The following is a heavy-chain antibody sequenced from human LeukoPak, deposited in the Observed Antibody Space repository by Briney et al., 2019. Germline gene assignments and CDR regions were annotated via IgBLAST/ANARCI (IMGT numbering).Heavy chain of an antibody. Sequence: GESLKISCKGSGYSFTSYWIGWVRQLPGKGLEWMGIIYPGDSDTRYSPSFQGQVTISADKSISTAYLQWSSLKASDTAMYYCATYYDILTRPPDAFDIWGQGTMVTVSS. V-gene: IGHV5-51*01. CDR2: IYPGDSDT. D-gene: IGHD3-9*01. J-gene: IGHJ3*02. CDR3: ATYYDILTRPPDAFDI. CDR1: GYSFTSYW.